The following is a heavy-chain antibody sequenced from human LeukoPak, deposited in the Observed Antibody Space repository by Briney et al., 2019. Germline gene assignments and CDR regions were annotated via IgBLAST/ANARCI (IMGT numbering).Heavy chain of an antibody. CDR2: IYPGDSDT. Sequence: GESLKISCKGSGYTFSSYWFGWVRQMPGKGLEWVGIIYPGDSDTRYSPSFQGQVTISADTSISTPYLQWRSLKASATAICSLARRSNFWEFNYYSGQGTLVTVSS. J-gene: IGHJ4*02. D-gene: IGHD3-3*01. CDR1: GYTFSSYW. CDR3: ARRSNFWEFNYY. V-gene: IGHV5-51*01.